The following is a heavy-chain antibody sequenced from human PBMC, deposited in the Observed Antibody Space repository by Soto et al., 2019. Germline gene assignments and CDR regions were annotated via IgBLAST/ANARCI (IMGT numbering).Heavy chain of an antibody. CDR2: IYYSENT. D-gene: IGHD4-17*01. CDR1: GGSISSINYY. CDR3: ISRTVTTFNAFDI. J-gene: IGHJ3*02. Sequence: QLQLQESGPGLVKPSETLSLICTVSGGSISSINYYWGWVRQPPGKGLEWIGTIYYSENTYYNPSLKGRVTISRDTSKNQFSLKLSSVTAADTAVYYCISRTVTTFNAFDIWGQGTMVTVSS. V-gene: IGHV4-39*01.